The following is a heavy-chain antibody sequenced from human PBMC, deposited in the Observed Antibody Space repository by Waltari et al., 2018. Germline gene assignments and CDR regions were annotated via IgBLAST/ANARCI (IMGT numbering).Heavy chain of an antibody. Sequence: QVQLQESGPGLVTPSGTLSLTCAVSGGSISNNNWWTWVRQPPGKGLEWIGGIYRSATNNFYPSLKGRVTMSVDKSKDLYSVKLTSVTAADTAVYYCASSIVGVIGDWFDPWGQGTLVTVSS. V-gene: IGHV4-4*02. D-gene: IGHD3-3*01. CDR2: IYRSATN. J-gene: IGHJ5*02. CDR3: ASSIVGVIGDWFDP. CDR1: GGSISNNNW.